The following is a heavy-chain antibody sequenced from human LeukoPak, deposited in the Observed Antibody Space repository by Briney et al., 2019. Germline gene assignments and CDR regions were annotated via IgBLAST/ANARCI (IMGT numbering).Heavy chain of an antibody. CDR2: IYPGDSDT. CDR3: ARLIALRSYYYDSSGYYWGAFDI. J-gene: IGHJ3*02. D-gene: IGHD3-22*01. V-gene: IGHV5-51*01. CDR1: GYSFTSYW. Sequence: GESLKISCKGSGYSFTSYWIGWVRQMPGKGLEWMGIIYPGDSDTRYSPSFQGQVTISADKSISTAYLQWSSLKASDTAMYYCARLIALRSYYYDSSGYYWGAFDIWGQGTMVTVSS.